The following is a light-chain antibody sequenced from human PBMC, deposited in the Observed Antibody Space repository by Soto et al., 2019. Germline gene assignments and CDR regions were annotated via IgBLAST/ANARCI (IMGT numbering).Light chain of an antibody. CDR3: SSYTCSSTVV. V-gene: IGLV2-14*01. CDR2: DVS. Sequence: QSALTQPASVSGSPGQSITISCSGTSSDVGGYNSVSWYQQHPGKAPKVMIYDVSNRPSGVSNRFSGSKSGNTASLTISGLQAEDEADYYCSSYTCSSTVVFGGGTKLTVL. J-gene: IGLJ3*02. CDR1: SSDVGGYNS.